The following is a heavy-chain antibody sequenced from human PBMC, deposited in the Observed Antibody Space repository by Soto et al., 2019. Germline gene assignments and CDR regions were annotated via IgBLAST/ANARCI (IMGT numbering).Heavy chain of an antibody. CDR3: ASRDCSGGSCYSTGLAFDI. CDR1: GFTFSDYY. CDR2: ISSSGSTI. J-gene: IGHJ3*02. V-gene: IGHV3-11*01. Sequence: PGGSLRLSCAASGFTFSDYYMSWIRQAPGKGLEWVSYISSSGSTIYYADSVKGRFTISRDNAKNSLYLQMNSLRAEDTAVYYCASRDCSGGSCYSTGLAFDIWGQGTMVTVSS. D-gene: IGHD2-15*01.